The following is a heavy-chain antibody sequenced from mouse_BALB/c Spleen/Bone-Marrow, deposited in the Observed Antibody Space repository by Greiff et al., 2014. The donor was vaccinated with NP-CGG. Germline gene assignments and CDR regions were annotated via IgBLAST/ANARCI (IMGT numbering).Heavy chain of an antibody. CDR1: GYSFTGYF. J-gene: IGHJ2*02. Sequence: VQLQQSGPELVKPGASVKISCKASGYSFTGYFMNWVMQSHGKSLEWIGRINPYSGDTFYNQKFKGKAILTVDKSSSTAHMELRSLASEDSAVYYCARGDYRFDEGYFDCWGQGTSLTVSS. V-gene: IGHV1-20*02. CDR3: ARGDYRFDEGYFDC. D-gene: IGHD2-14*01. CDR2: INPYSGDT.